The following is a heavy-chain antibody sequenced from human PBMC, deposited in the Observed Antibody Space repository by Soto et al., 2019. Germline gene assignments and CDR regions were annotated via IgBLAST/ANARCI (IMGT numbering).Heavy chain of an antibody. J-gene: IGHJ4*02. CDR2: VHHSGRS. Sequence: QLQLQQSGPGLVKPSETLSLTCTVSGGPIINNDYHWGWIRQPPGKGLEWIGTVHHSGRSYYNPSRKSRVTMSGDTSKNQCSLKLTSMTAADTSLYYCVDMRGQWLPRDWGQGTLVTVSS. CDR3: VDMRGQWLPRD. D-gene: IGHD6-19*01. V-gene: IGHV4-39*01. CDR1: GGPIINNDYH.